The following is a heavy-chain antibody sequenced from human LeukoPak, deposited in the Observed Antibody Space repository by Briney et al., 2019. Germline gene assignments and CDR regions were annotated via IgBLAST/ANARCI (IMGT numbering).Heavy chain of an antibody. CDR2: IRGKTHGGTT. D-gene: IGHD3-22*01. V-gene: IGHV3-15*01. CDR1: GFTFINAW. J-gene: IGHJ3*01. Sequence: GGSLRLSCAASGFTFINAWMSWVRQAPGKGLEWVGRIRGKTHGGTTDFAAPVKDRFTISRDDSKNTLYLQMNNLRIEDTAVYYCTTGRGYYDGSGSLGAFDVWGQGIVVAVSA. CDR3: TTGRGYYDGSGSLGAFDV.